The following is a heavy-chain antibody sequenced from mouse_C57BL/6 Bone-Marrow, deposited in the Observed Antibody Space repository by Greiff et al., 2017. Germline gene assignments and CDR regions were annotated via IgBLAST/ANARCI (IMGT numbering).Heavy chain of an antibody. J-gene: IGHJ1*03. CDR3: ATVYYEYAYCDV. V-gene: IGHV1-69*01. CDR2: IDPSDSYT. D-gene: IGHD2-4*01. CDR1: GYTFTSYW. Sequence: VQLQQPGAELVMPGASVKLSCKASGYTFTSYWMHWVKQRPGQGLEWIGEIDPSDSYTNYNQKFKGKSTLTVDKSSSTAYMQLSSLTSEDSAVYYCATVYYEYAYCDVWGTGTTVTVSS.